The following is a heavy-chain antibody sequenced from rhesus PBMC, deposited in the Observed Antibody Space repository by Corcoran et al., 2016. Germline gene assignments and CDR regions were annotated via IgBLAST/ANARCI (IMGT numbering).Heavy chain of an antibody. Sequence: QVQLQESGPGLVKPSETLSLTCAVSGGSISDSYFWSWVRQPPGKGLEWIGYMYGGGGATSYNTSLKNRATISRDTSKNQFSLKLTSVTAADTAVYYCWLDQFDVWGAGILVTVSS. CDR3: WLDQFDV. J-gene: IGHJ5-1*01. CDR2: MYGGGGAT. CDR1: GGSISDSYF. V-gene: IGHV4-106*01. D-gene: IGHD2-33*01.